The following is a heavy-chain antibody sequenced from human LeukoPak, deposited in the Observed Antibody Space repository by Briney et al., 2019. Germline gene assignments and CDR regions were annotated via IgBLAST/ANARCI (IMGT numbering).Heavy chain of an antibody. CDR3: ARVPDIVPGV. D-gene: IGHD2-8*01. J-gene: IGHJ6*04. Sequence: SETLSLTCTVSGGSISSYYWSWIRQPPGKGLEWIGYTYYSGSTNYNPSLKSRVTISVDTSKNQFSLKLSSVTAADTAVYYCARVPDIVPGVWGKGTTVTVSS. CDR1: GGSISSYY. V-gene: IGHV4-59*01. CDR2: TYYSGST.